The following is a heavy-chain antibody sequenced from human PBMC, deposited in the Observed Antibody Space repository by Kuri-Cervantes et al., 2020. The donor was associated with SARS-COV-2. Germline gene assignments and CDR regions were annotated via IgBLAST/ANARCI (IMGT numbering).Heavy chain of an antibody. CDR2: IYPGDSDT. Sequence: GGSLRLSCQGSGYGFSSFWIGWVRQMPGKGLEWMGIIYPGDSDTRYSPSFQGQVTISADKSISTAYLQWSSLKASDTAMYYCARHLDDSSGSDAFDIWGQGKMVTGSS. CDR1: GYGFSSFW. D-gene: IGHD3-22*01. CDR3: ARHLDDSSGSDAFDI. V-gene: IGHV5-51*01. J-gene: IGHJ3*02.